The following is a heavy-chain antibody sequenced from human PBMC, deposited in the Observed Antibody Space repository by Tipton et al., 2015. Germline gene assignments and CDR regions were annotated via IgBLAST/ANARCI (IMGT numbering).Heavy chain of an antibody. CDR3: ARVEAASLYFHYYYGMDV. J-gene: IGHJ6*02. CDR1: GFTFSSYS. D-gene: IGHD2-15*01. V-gene: IGHV3-21*01. CDR2: ISISSSYI. Sequence: SLRLSCAASGFTFSSYSMNWVRQAPGKGLEWVSSISISSSYIYYADSVEGRFTISRDNAKNSLYLQMNSLRAEDTAVYYCARVEAASLYFHYYYGMDVWGQGTTVTVSS.